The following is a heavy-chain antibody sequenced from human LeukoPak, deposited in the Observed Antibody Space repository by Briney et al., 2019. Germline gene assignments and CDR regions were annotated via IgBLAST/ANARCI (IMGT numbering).Heavy chain of an antibody. CDR2: IYSDATT. D-gene: IGHD3-10*02. V-gene: IGHV3-53*01. J-gene: IGHJ4*02. CDR3: VRMLGGGYTGLFDS. Sequence: GGSLRLSCAASGFTVGTNYVSWVRQAPGKGLEWVSIIYSDATTSYADSVRGRFTISRDNSKNTVYLQMNSLSGDDTAVYFCVRMLGGGYTGLFDSWGQGTLVTVSS. CDR1: GFTVGTNY.